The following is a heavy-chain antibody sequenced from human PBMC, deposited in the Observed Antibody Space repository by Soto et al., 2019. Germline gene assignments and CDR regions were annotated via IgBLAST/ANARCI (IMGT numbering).Heavy chain of an antibody. D-gene: IGHD5-18*01. CDR1: GYTFTSYA. CDR2: INAGNGNT. V-gene: IGHV1-3*01. J-gene: IGHJ4*02. CDR3: ARGLNGYLHYFDY. Sequence: ASVKVSCKASGYTFTSYAMHWVRQAPGQRLEWMGWINAGNGNTKYSQNFQGRVTITRDTSASTAYMELSSLRSEDTAVYYCARGLNGYLHYFDYWGQGTPVTVPS.